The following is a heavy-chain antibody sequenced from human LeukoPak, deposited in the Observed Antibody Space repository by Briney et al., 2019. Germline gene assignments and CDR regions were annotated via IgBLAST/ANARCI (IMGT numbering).Heavy chain of an antibody. V-gene: IGHV1-18*04. CDR2: ISAYNGNT. CDR3: ARESDTANDYYYGMDV. CDR1: GYTFTSYD. J-gene: IGHJ6*02. Sequence: ASVNVSCKASGYTFTSYDINWVRQAPGQGLEWMGWISAYNGNTNYAQKLQGRVTMTTDTSTSTAYMELGSLRSDDTAVYYCARESDTANDYYYGMDVWGQGTTVTVSS. D-gene: IGHD5-18*01.